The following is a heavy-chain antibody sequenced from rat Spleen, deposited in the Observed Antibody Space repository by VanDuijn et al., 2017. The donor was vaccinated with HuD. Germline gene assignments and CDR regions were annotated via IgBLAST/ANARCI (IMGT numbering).Heavy chain of an antibody. CDR2: ISYDGGGT. J-gene: IGHJ2*01. D-gene: IGHD5-1*01. CDR1: GFTFSDYY. V-gene: IGHV5-20*01. CDR3: TRGNWAPDY. Sequence: EVQLVESGGGLVQPGRSLKLSCAASGFTFSDYYMAWVRQAPTKGLEWVASISYDGGGTYYRDSVKGRFTISRDNAKSSLYLQMDSLRSEDTATYYCTRGNWAPDYWGQGVMVTVSS.